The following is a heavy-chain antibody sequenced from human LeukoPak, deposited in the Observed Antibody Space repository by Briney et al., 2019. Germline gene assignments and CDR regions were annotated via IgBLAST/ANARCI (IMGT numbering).Heavy chain of an antibody. CDR1: GITVSSNY. Sequence: GGSLRLSCAASGITVSSNYMSWVRQAPGKGLEWVSVIYSGGTIYYADSVKGRFTISRDISKNTLYLQMNSLRAEDTAVYYCARERGRATVFLDYWGQGTLVTVSS. D-gene: IGHD1-26*01. V-gene: IGHV3-53*01. CDR3: ARERGRATVFLDY. CDR2: IYSGGTI. J-gene: IGHJ4*02.